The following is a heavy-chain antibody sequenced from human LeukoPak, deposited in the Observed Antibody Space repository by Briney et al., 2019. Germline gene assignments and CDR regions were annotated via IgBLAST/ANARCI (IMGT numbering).Heavy chain of an antibody. CDR2: ISSSSSYI. D-gene: IGHD3-3*01. J-gene: IGHJ4*02. CDR1: GFTFSSYS. V-gene: IGHV3-21*04. Sequence: GGSLRLSCAASGFTFSSYSMNWVRQAPGKGLEWVSSISSSSSYIYYADSVKGRFTISRDNAKNSLYLQMSSLRSEDTAVYYCATLPGVYYDFWSGPWGYWGQGTLVTVSS. CDR3: ATLPGVYYDFWSGPWGY.